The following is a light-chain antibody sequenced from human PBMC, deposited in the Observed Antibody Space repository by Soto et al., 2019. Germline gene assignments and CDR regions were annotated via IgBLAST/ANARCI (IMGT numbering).Light chain of an antibody. CDR2: GAS. Sequence: EIVLTQSPGTLSLSPGERATLSCRASHSVSSSYLAWYQQKPGQAPRLLIYGASSRATGIPDRFSGSGSGTDFTLTISRLEPEDLAVYYCQHYGSSPFTFVPGTKVDIK. J-gene: IGKJ3*01. CDR3: QHYGSSPFT. V-gene: IGKV3-20*01. CDR1: HSVSSSY.